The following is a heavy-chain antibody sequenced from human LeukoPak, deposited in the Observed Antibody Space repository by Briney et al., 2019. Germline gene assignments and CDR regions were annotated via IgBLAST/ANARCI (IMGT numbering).Heavy chain of an antibody. CDR2: IGTAGDT. CDR1: GFTFSSYD. Sequence: GGSLRLSCAASGFTFSSYDMHWVRQATGKGLEWVSAIGTAGDTYYPGSVKGRFTISRENAKNSLYLQMNSLRAGDTAVYYCARERITMVRGAPDAFDIWGQGTMVTVSS. J-gene: IGHJ3*02. D-gene: IGHD3-10*01. CDR3: ARERITMVRGAPDAFDI. V-gene: IGHV3-13*01.